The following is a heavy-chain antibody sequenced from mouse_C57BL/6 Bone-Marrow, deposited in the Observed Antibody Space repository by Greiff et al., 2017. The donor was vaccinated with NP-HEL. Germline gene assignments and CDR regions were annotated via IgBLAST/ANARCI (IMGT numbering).Heavy chain of an antibody. D-gene: IGHD1-1*01. CDR1: GFSFTSYG. CDR2: IWRGGSA. CDR3: ARNSGLYGSSYDY. V-gene: IGHV2-2*01. J-gene: IGHJ2*01. Sequence: VQLQQSGPGLVQPSQSLSISCTASGFSFTSYGVHWVRQSPGKGLEWLGVIWRGGSADYNAAFISRLSISKDNSKSQVFFKMNSLQADDTAIYYCARNSGLYGSSYDYWGRGTTLTVSS.